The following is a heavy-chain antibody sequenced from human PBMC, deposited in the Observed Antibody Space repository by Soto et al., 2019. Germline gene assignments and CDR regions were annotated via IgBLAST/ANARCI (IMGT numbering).Heavy chain of an antibody. J-gene: IGHJ5*02. CDR3: ARVQSVRGFWFDP. Sequence: EVQLVESGGGLVQPGGSLRLSCAASGFTFSSYWMSWVRQAPGKGLEWVATIKQDGSEKYYVDSVKGRFTISRNNAKNSLYLQMNSLGAEATAVYYCARVQSVRGFWFDPWGQGTLVTASS. V-gene: IGHV3-7*01. D-gene: IGHD3-10*01. CDR1: GFTFSSYW. CDR2: IKQDGSEK.